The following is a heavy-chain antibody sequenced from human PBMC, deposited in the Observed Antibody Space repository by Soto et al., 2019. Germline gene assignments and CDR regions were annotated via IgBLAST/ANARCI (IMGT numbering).Heavy chain of an antibody. CDR3: ARGAPPNSFGTIVWFAP. CDR2: IYYSGST. V-gene: IGHV4-31*03. J-gene: IGHJ5*02. CDR1: GGSINSGGYY. D-gene: IGHD5-18*01. Sequence: PSETLSLTCTVPGGSINSGGYYWSWFRQHPGKGLEWIGYIYYSGSTYYNSSLKSRATISKDTSKNQFSLKLSSVTAADTAVYYFARGAPPNSFGTIVWFAPWGQGTLVTVSS.